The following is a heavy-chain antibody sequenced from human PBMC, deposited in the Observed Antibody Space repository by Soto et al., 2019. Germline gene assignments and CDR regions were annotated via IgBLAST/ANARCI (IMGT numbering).Heavy chain of an antibody. Sequence: PSETLSLTCGVSGYSISSGYFWGWIRQPPGKGLEWIGSMYQSGSTYYNPSLKSRVTISIDTSKNQFSLKLTSVSAADTAVYYCARDWNRDGYNGGYFDYWGQGSLVTVSS. CDR1: GYSISSGYF. D-gene: IGHD5-12*01. V-gene: IGHV4-38-2*02. J-gene: IGHJ4*02. CDR2: MYQSGST. CDR3: ARDWNRDGYNGGYFDY.